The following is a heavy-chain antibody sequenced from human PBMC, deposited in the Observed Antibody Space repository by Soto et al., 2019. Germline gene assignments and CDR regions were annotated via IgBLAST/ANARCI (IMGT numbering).Heavy chain of an antibody. V-gene: IGHV1-18*04. CDR1: GYTFTSYG. CDR2: ISAYNGNT. J-gene: IGHJ3*02. Sequence: ASVQVSCTSSGYTFTSYGISWVRQAPGQGLEWMGWISAYNGNTNYAQKLQGRVTMTTDTSTSTAYMELRSLRSDDTAVYYGAKLSGSYVYDAGHSWRQGTRVTVS. D-gene: IGHD1-26*01. CDR3: AKLSGSYVYDAGHS.